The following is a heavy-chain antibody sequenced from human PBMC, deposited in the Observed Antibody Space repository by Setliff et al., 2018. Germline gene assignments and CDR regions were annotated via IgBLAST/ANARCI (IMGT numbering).Heavy chain of an antibody. CDR2: ITDTGRT. J-gene: IGHJ6*03. Sequence: SETLSLTCTVYGGPLSGFSWNWIRQSPGGGLEWIGEITDTGRTKYIPSLKSRVTISIHMSWNRFSLRLSSLTAADTAVYYCARGAPQRSSFDSRYMDVWDKGATVTVSS. V-gene: IGHV4-34*01. CDR3: ARGAPQRSSFDSRYMDV. CDR1: GGPLSGFS. D-gene: IGHD1-1*01.